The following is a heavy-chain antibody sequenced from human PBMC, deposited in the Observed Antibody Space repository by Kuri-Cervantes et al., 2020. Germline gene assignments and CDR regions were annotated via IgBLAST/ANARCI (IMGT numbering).Heavy chain of an antibody. D-gene: IGHD1-26*01. CDR3: ARHRGEWELLAGYFNY. J-gene: IGHJ4*02. CDR2: IYYSGST. Sequence: SETLSLTCTVSGGPISSYYWSWIRQPPGKGLEWIGYIYYSGSTNYNPSLKSRVTISVDTSKNQFSLKLSSVTAADTAVYYCARHRGEWELLAGYFNYWGQGTLVTVSS. V-gene: IGHV4-59*01. CDR1: GGPISSYY.